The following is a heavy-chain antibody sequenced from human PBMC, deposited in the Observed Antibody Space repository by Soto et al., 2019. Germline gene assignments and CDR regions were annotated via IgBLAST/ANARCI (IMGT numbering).Heavy chain of an antibody. D-gene: IGHD2-2*01. V-gene: IGHV4-31*03. J-gene: IGHJ6*03. CDR2: IYYSGST. CDR1: GGSISSGGYY. CDR3: ARVYCSSTSCYGHYYYMDV. Sequence: SETLSLTCTVSGGSISSGGYYWSWIRQHPGKGLEWIGYIYYSGSTYYNPSLKSRVTISVDTSKNQFSLKLSSVTAADTAVYYCARVYCSSTSCYGHYYYMDVWGEGTTVTVSS.